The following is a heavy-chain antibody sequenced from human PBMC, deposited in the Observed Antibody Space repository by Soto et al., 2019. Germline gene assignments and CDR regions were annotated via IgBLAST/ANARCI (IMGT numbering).Heavy chain of an antibody. CDR3: ARGRTVRNYADDSSDYFYFFDF. Sequence: SETLSLTCTVSGDSISTFYWGWMRQSPGKELEWIGYVYYTGSTNYNPSLKSRVTISVDRSKNQFSLKLTSANAADTAVYYCARGRTVRNYADDSSDYFYFFDFWGQGTQVTVSS. J-gene: IGHJ4*02. CDR2: VYYTGST. D-gene: IGHD3-22*01. CDR1: GDSISTFY. V-gene: IGHV4-59*01.